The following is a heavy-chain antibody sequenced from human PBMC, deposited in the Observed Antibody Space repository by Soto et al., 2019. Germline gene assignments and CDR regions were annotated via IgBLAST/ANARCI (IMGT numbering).Heavy chain of an antibody. J-gene: IGHJ3*02. CDR2: INSDGSST. CDR1: GFTFSSYW. D-gene: IGHD3-22*01. CDR3: ARDMTYYYDSSGYYLGSHAFDI. Sequence: EVQLVESGGGLVQPGGSLRLSCAASGFTFSSYWMHWVRQAPGKGQVWVSRINSDGSSTSYADSVKGRFTISRDNAKNTLYLQMNSLRAEDTAVYYCARDMTYYYDSSGYYLGSHAFDIWGQGTMVTVSS. V-gene: IGHV3-74*01.